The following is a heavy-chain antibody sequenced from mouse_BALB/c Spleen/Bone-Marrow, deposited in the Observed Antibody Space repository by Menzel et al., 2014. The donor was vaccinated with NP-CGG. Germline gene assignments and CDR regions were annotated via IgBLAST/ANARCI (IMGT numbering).Heavy chain of an antibody. J-gene: IGHJ2*01. Sequence: EVKLQESGGGLVQPGGSRKLSCAASGFTFSSFGMHWVRQAPEKGLEWVAYISNGSSTIFYADTSKGRFTVSRDNPKSTLFLQMTSLRSEDTAMYYCTRGGNWDDFDYWGQGTTLTVSS. CDR2: ISNGSSTI. CDR1: GFTFSSFG. CDR3: TRGGNWDDFDY. D-gene: IGHD4-1*01. V-gene: IGHV5-17*02.